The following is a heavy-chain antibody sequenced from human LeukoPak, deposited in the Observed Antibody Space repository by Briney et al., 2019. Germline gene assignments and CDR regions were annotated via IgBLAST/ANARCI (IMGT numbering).Heavy chain of an antibody. CDR1: GGSISSYY. Sequence: SETLSLTCTVSGGSISSYYWSWIRQPPGKGLEWIGEINHSGSTNYNPSLKSRVTISVDTSKNQFSLKLSSVTAADTAVYYCARGSHYYDSSGYVYWGQGTLVTVPS. V-gene: IGHV4-34*01. J-gene: IGHJ4*02. CDR3: ARGSHYYDSSGYVY. D-gene: IGHD3-22*01. CDR2: INHSGST.